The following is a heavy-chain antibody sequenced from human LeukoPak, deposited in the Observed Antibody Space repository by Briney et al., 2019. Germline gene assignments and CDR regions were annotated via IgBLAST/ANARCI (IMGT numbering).Heavy chain of an antibody. Sequence: GGSLRLSCAASGFTFSDYYMSWIRQAPGKGPEWISYISSGGNITYYADSVRGRFTISRDNAKNSLFLQMNSLRAEDTAVYYCARLPAYCSSTSCYYDYWGQGTLVTVSS. CDR3: ARLPAYCSSTSCYYDY. D-gene: IGHD2-2*01. CDR2: ISSGGNIT. CDR1: GFTFSDYY. J-gene: IGHJ4*02. V-gene: IGHV3-11*04.